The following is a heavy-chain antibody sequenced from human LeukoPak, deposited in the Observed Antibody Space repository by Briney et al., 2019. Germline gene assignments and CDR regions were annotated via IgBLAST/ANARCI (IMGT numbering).Heavy chain of an antibody. CDR1: GGSCSGYY. V-gene: IGHV4-34*01. CDR2: INHSGST. D-gene: IGHD6-13*01. J-gene: IGHJ4*02. CDR3: ASFRGYSSSWRRDDY. Sequence: PSETLSLTCAVYGGSCSGYYWSWLRQPPGKGLEWSGEINHSGSTNYNPSLKSRVTISVDTSKNQFSLKLSSVTAADTAVYYCASFRGYSSSWRRDDYWGQGTLVTVSS.